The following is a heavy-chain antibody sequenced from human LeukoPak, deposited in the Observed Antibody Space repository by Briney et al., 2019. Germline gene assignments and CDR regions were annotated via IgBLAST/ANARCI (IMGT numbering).Heavy chain of an antibody. CDR2: ISGSGGST. CDR1: GFTFSSYA. D-gene: IGHD3-22*01. J-gene: IGHJ4*02. V-gene: IGHV3-23*01. CDR3: AKDQVWIVVGSFDY. Sequence: PGGSLRLSCAASGFTFSSYAMSWVRQAPGKGLEWVSGISGSGGSTYYAGSVKGRFTISRDNSKNTLHLQMTSLRAEDTAVYYCAKDQVWIVVGSFDYWGQGTLVTVSS.